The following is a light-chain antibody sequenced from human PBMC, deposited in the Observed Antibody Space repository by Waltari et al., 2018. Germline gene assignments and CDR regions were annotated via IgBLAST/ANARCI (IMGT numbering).Light chain of an antibody. Sequence: ELGITQSPATLTVSPWERATLSCRASQSVSSNLAWYQQKPGQAPRLLIYGASTRATGIPARFSGSGSGTEFTLTISSLQSEDFAVYYCQQYNNWPPLTFGGGTKVEIK. J-gene: IGKJ4*01. V-gene: IGKV3-15*01. CDR3: QQYNNWPPLT. CDR2: GAS. CDR1: QSVSSN.